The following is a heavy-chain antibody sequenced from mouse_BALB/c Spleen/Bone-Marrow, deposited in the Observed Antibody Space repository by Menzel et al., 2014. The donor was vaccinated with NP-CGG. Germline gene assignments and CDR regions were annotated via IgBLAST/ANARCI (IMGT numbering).Heavy chain of an antibody. CDR3: ARDWDEAYYFDY. J-gene: IGHJ2*01. D-gene: IGHD4-1*01. V-gene: IGHV1S81*02. CDR2: INPSNGRT. Sequence: QVQLQQSGAELVKPGASVKLSCKASGYTFTSYWMHWVKQRPGQGLEWIGEINPSNGRTNYNEKFKSKATLTVDKYSSTAYMQLSSLTSEDSAVYYCARDWDEAYYFDYWGQGTTLTVSS. CDR1: GYTFTSYW.